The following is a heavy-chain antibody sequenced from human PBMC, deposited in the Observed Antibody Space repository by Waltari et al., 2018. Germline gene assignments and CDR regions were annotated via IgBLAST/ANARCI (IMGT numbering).Heavy chain of an antibody. CDR3: AKDEGGLTYYSGSGSYVDY. D-gene: IGHD3-10*01. CDR1: GLTFSSSG. V-gene: IGHV3-30*02. CDR2: IRYNGNNK. Sequence: QVQLVESGGGVVQPGGSLRLSCAASGLTFSSSGLHRVGQAPGPRLEWVAFIRYNGNNKYNADSVMRRLPIYRDNSTHTLYLHVSSLGAEETAVYYCAKDEGGLTYYSGSGSYVDYWGQGTLVTVSS. J-gene: IGHJ4*02.